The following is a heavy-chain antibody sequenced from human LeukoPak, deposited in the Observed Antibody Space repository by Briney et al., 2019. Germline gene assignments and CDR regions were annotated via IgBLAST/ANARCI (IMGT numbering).Heavy chain of an antibody. CDR3: ARQSRRSYYYGSGSYYNY. CDR2: IYYSGST. D-gene: IGHD3-10*01. V-gene: IGHV4-39*01. Sequence: PSETLSLTCTVSGGSISSSSYYWGWIRQPPGKGLEWIGSIYYSGSTYYNPSLKGRVTISVDTSKSQFSLKLSSVTAADTAVYYCARQSRRSYYYGSGSYYNYWGQGTLVTVSS. J-gene: IGHJ4*02. CDR1: GGSISSSSYY.